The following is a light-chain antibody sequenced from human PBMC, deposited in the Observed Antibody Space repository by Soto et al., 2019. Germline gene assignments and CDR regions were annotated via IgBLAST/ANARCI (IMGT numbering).Light chain of an antibody. Sequence: VIWMTQSPSLLSASPGDRVTISCRMSQGISIYLAWYQQKPGKAPEVLIHAASTLHSGVPSRFSSSGSGTDFTLTIDGPQSEDFSTYYCQQYYSFPYTFGQGTAVEIK. CDR3: QQYYSFPYT. V-gene: IGKV1D-8*03. CDR1: QGISIY. J-gene: IGKJ2*01. CDR2: AAS.